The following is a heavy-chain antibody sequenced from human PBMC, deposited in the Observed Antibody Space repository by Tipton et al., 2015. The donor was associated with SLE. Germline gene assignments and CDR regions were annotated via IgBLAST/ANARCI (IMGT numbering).Heavy chain of an antibody. CDR3: VKSVVVVSPRDYYYYMDV. D-gene: IGHD2-15*01. J-gene: IGHJ6*03. Sequence: TLSLTCIVSGGSMGSPYYWGWMRQSPEKGLEWIGSMYYSGDTYYNPSLKSRVAISVDMSKSQFSLKLNSVTAADTGVYYCVKSVVVVSPRDYYYYMDVWGKGTTVTVSS. CDR1: GGSMGSPYY. CDR2: MYYSGDT. V-gene: IGHV4-39*07.